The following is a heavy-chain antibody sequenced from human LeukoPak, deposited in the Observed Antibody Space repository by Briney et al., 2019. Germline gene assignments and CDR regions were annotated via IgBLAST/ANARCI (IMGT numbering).Heavy chain of an antibody. CDR2: INHGGST. Sequence: SETLSLTCAVYGGSFSGYYWSWIRQPPGKGLEWIGEINHGGSTNHNPSLKSRVTISVDTSKNQFSLKLSSVTAADTAVYYCAREWVTTCWFDPWGQGTLVTVSS. V-gene: IGHV4-34*01. D-gene: IGHD4-17*01. CDR1: GGSFSGYY. J-gene: IGHJ5*02. CDR3: AREWVTTCWFDP.